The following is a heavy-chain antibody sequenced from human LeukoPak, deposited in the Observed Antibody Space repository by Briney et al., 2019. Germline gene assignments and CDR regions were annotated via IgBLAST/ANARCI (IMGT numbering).Heavy chain of an antibody. CDR3: ARGGKYYDKEETRYDWFDP. Sequence: SETLSLTCTVSGGSVSSGSYYWSWIRQPPGKGLEWIGYIYHSGSTYYNPSLKSRVTISVDRSKNQFSLKLSSVTAADTAVYYCARGGKYYDKEETRYDWFDPWGQGTLVTVSS. CDR1: GGSVSSGSYY. J-gene: IGHJ5*02. D-gene: IGHD3-22*01. CDR2: IYHSGST. V-gene: IGHV4-30-2*01.